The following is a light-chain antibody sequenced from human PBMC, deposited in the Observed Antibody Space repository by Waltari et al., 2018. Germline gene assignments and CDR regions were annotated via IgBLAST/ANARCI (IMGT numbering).Light chain of an antibody. Sequence: DIQMTQSPSTLSESVGDRVTITCRASQSVDAWLAWYQQKPGKAPKFLIYKASNLESGVPSRFSVSGSGTEFSLTITSLQPDDFGTYYCQQYSSYPPTFGQGSKLEI. CDR1: QSVDAW. V-gene: IGKV1-5*03. CDR3: QQYSSYPPT. CDR2: KAS. J-gene: IGKJ2*01.